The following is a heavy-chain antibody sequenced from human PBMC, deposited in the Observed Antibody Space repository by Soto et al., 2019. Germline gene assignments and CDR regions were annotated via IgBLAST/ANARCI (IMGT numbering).Heavy chain of an antibody. CDR3: ARGRQYDFWSGYYYYYGMDV. D-gene: IGHD3-3*01. Sequence: SETLSLICAVYGGSFSGYYWSWIRQPPGKGLEWIGEINHSGSTNYNPSLKSRVTISVDTSKNQFSLKLSSVTAADTAVYYCARGRQYDFWSGYYYYYGMDVRRQGTTVTVSS. CDR1: GGSFSGYY. J-gene: IGHJ6*02. CDR2: INHSGST. V-gene: IGHV4-34*01.